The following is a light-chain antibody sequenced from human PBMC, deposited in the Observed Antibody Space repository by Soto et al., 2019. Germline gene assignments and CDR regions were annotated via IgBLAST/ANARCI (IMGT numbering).Light chain of an antibody. J-gene: IGKJ5*01. V-gene: IGKV3-15*01. CDR1: QSVSSN. CDR3: QQYNDWPPT. CDR2: GAS. Sequence: EIVMTQSPATLSVSPGERATLSCRASQSVSSNLAWYQQKPGQAPRLLIYGASTSATGIPAWFSGSSSVTDFTLNISSLQSEDFAFYYCQQYNDWPPTFGQGTRLEIK.